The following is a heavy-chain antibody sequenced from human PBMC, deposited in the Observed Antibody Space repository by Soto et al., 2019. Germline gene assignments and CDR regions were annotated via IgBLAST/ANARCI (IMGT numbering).Heavy chain of an antibody. CDR2: IYHSGST. Sequence: PSETLSLTCAVSGGSISSSNWWSWVRQPPGKGLVWIGEIYHSGSTNYNPSLKSRVTISVDKSKNQFSLKLSSVTAADTAVYYCARRGYSGYDYGLYWGQGTLVTVSS. CDR3: ARRGYSGYDYGLY. D-gene: IGHD5-12*01. J-gene: IGHJ4*02. CDR1: GGSISSSNW. V-gene: IGHV4-4*02.